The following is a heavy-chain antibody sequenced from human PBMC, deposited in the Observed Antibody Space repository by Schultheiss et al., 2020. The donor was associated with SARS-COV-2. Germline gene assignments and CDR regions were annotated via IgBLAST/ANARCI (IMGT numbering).Heavy chain of an antibody. D-gene: IGHD4-23*01. V-gene: IGHV3-73*01. Sequence: GGSLRLSCAASGFTFSGSAMHWVRQASGKGLEWVGRIRSKANSYATAYAASVKGRFTISRDDSKNTAYLQMNSLKTEDTAVYYCTRRRDYGGNSGYYYYMDVWGKGTTVTVSS. CDR3: TRRRDYGGNSGYYYYMDV. CDR2: IRSKANSYAT. J-gene: IGHJ6*03. CDR1: GFTFSGSA.